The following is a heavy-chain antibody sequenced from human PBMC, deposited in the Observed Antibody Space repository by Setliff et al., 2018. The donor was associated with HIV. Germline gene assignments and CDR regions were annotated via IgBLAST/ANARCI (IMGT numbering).Heavy chain of an antibody. CDR3: ARRMAAGTFDY. D-gene: IGHD6-13*01. CDR1: GGSINSYY. V-gene: IGHV4-4*07. CDR2: IYSSGST. Sequence: TSETLSLTCTVSGGSINSYYWSWIRQPAGKGLEWIGRIYSSGSTNYNPSLKSRVTVSVDTSKNQISLKLSSVTAADTAMYYCARRMAAGTFDYWGQGTLVTVTS. J-gene: IGHJ4*02.